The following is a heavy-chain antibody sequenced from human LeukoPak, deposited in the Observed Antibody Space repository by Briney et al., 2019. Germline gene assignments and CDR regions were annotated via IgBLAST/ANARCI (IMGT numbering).Heavy chain of an antibody. J-gene: IGHJ4*02. CDR1: GGSFSGYY. CDR2: INHSGST. D-gene: IGHD3-22*01. Sequence: PSETLSLTCAVYGGSFSGYYWSWIRQPPGKGLEWIGEINHSGSTNYNPSLKSRVTISVDTSKNQFSLKLSSVTAADTAVYYCARYYYDSSGYSMYYFDYWGQGTLVTVSS. CDR3: ARYYYDSSGYSMYYFDY. V-gene: IGHV4-34*01.